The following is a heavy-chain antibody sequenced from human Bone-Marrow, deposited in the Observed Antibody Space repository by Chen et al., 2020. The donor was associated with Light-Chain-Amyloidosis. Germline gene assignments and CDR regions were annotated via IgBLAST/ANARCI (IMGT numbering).Heavy chain of an antibody. Sequence: QVQLQECGTGLLKPSENLSLTCDVYGAPFSNFYWTWVRQAPGKGMEWMGEIIETGSASFNPTLKSRLTMSVEKSKNQFSLKLPSVTAADTAVYYCARAIYRYYDLVNFYHYMDVWGRGTTVTVS. CDR3: ARAIYRYYDLVNFYHYMDV. J-gene: IGHJ6*03. CDR1: GAPFSNFY. D-gene: IGHD3-3*01. V-gene: IGHV4-34*12. CDR2: IIETGSA.